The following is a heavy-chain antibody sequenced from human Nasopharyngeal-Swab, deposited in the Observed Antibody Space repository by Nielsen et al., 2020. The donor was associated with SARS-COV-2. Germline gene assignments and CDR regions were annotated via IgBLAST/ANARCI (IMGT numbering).Heavy chain of an antibody. V-gene: IGHV3-30*03. Sequence: GESLKISCAASGFTFSRAWMNWVRQAPGKGLEWVAVISYDGSNKYYADSVKGRFTISRDNSKNTLYLQMNSLRAEDTAVYYCARMYGGNSAYYYVMDVWGQGTTVTVSS. CDR3: ARMYGGNSAYYYVMDV. D-gene: IGHD4-23*01. CDR1: GFTFSRAW. CDR2: ISYDGSNK. J-gene: IGHJ6*02.